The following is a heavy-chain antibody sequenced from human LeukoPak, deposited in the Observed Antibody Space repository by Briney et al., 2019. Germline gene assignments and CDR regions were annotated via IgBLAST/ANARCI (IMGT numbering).Heavy chain of an antibody. CDR2: IYYSGST. V-gene: IGHV4-61*01. CDR1: GGSVSSGSYY. J-gene: IGHJ6*04. D-gene: IGHD3-10*01. CDR3: ARDKRSGRITMVRGVTYAMDV. Sequence: SETLSLTCTVSGGSVSSGSYYWSWIRQPPGKGLEWIGYIYYSGSTNYNPSLKSRVTISVDTSKNQFSLKLSSVTAADTAVYYCARDKRSGRITMVRGVTYAMDVWGKGTTVTVSS.